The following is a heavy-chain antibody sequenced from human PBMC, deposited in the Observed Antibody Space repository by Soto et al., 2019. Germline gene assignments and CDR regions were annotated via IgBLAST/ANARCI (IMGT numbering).Heavy chain of an antibody. CDR3: AKDYSYGYDVYYYYGMDV. J-gene: IGHJ6*02. V-gene: IGHV3-23*01. CDR1: GFTCSSYA. CDR2: ISGSGGST. D-gene: IGHD5-18*01. Sequence: PGGSLRLSCAASGFTCSSYAMSWVRQAPGKGLEWVSAISGSGGSTYYADSVKGRFTISRDNSKNTLYLQMNSLRAEDTAVYYCAKDYSYGYDVYYYYGMDVWGQGTTVTVSS.